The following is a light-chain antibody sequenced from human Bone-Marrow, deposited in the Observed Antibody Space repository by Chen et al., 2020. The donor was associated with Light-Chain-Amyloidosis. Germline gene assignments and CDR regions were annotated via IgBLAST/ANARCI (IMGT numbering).Light chain of an antibody. J-gene: IGLJ2*01. CDR1: DLPTKY. CDR3: QSADSSGTYEVI. V-gene: IGLV3-25*03. CDR2: RDT. Sequence: SYELTQPPSVSVSPGQTARISCSGDDLPTKYAYWYQQEPGPAPVLVITRDTERPSGISERFSGSSSGTTATFTISGVQAEDEADYHCQSADSSGTYEVIFGGGTTLTVL.